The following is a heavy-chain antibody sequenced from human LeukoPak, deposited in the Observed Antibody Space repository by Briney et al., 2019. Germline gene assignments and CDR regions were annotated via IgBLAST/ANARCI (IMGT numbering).Heavy chain of an antibody. D-gene: IGHD1-1*01. CDR2: INPSGSTA. CDR3: ARETSDS. CDR1: VYTFTSYF. J-gene: IGHJ5*01. Sequence: ASVNVSCKASVYTFTSYFMHWVRQAPGQGLEWLGMINPSGSTATYAQKFQGRVTMSRDTSTSTVYMELSSLRSEDTAVYYCARETSDSWGQGTLVTVSS. V-gene: IGHV1-46*01.